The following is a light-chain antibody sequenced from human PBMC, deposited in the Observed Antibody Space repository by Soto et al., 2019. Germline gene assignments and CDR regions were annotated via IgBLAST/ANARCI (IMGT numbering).Light chain of an antibody. Sequence: QSVLTQPRSVSGSPGQSVTISCTGTSSDVGGYNYVSWYQQHPGKAPKLMIYDVSKRPSGVPDRFSGSKSGNTASLTISGLQAEDEADSYCCSYAGRYTLVVGGGTKLTVL. J-gene: IGLJ2*01. CDR3: CSYAGRYTLV. CDR1: SSDVGGYNY. V-gene: IGLV2-11*01. CDR2: DVS.